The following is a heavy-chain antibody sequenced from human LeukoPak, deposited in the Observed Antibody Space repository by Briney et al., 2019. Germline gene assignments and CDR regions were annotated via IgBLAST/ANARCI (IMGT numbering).Heavy chain of an antibody. CDR1: GGSFSGYY. V-gene: IGHV4-34*01. CDR2: INHSGST. J-gene: IGHJ4*02. D-gene: IGHD5-24*01. Sequence: SETLSLTCVVYGGSFSGYYWSWIRQPPGKGLEWIGEINHSGSTNYNPSLKSRVTISVDTSKNQFSLKLSSVTAADTAVYYCARGLEMAQLGFDYWGQGTLVTVSS. CDR3: ARGLEMAQLGFDY.